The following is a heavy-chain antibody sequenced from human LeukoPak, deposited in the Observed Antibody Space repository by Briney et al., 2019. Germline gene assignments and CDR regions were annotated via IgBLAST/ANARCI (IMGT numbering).Heavy chain of an antibody. J-gene: IGHJ3*02. V-gene: IGHV4-39*01. CDR2: IYYREST. CDR1: GRSISSSSYY. D-gene: IGHD3-10*01. Sequence: KPSETLSLTCTVSGRSISSSSYYWRSIRQPPGKGGEWSGNIYYRESTYYYPSIRSRVTISVDTSKNQFSLKLTSVTAADTAVYYCARRPYYYGSGRAFDMWGQGTMVTVSS. CDR3: ARRPYYYGSGRAFDM.